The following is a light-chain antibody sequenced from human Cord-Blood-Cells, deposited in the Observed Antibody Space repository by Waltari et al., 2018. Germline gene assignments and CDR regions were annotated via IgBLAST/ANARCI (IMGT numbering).Light chain of an antibody. Sequence: QSVLTQPPSVSAAPGQTVTISCSGSSSNIGNNYVSCYQQLPGTAPKLLIYENNKRPSGIPDRFSGSKSGTSATLGITGLQTGDEADYYCGTWDSSLSAVVFGGGTKLTVL. CDR3: GTWDSSLSAVV. J-gene: IGLJ2*01. V-gene: IGLV1-51*02. CDR2: ENN. CDR1: SSNIGNNY.